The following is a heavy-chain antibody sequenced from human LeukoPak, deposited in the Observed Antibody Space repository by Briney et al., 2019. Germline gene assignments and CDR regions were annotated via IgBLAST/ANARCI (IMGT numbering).Heavy chain of an antibody. CDR3: TTVLHYDSSGYYYGSNVDY. CDR2: IKSKTDGGTT. V-gene: IGHV3-15*01. CDR1: GFTLRSYE. Sequence: GGSLRLSCGASGFTLRSYEMNWVRQAPGKGLEWVGRIKSKTDGGTTDYAAPVKGRFTISRDDSKNTVYLQMNSLKTEDTAVYYCTTVLHYDSSGYYYGSNVDYWGQGTLVTVSS. J-gene: IGHJ4*02. D-gene: IGHD3-22*01.